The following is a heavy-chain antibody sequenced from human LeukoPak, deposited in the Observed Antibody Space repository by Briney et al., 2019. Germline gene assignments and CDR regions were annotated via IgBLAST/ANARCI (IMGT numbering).Heavy chain of an antibody. CDR2: KSHDGSNA. J-gene: IGHJ4*02. Sequence: GGSLRLSCAASGFTVSSYVMHWVRQAPGKGLECVASKSHDGSNAYFADSVRGRFSISSDNSKNTLYVQMNSLRVEDTAVYYCARGRDGYNRHSDYWGQGTLVTVSS. D-gene: IGHD5-24*01. CDR1: GFTVSSYV. V-gene: IGHV3-30*04. CDR3: ARGRDGYNRHSDY.